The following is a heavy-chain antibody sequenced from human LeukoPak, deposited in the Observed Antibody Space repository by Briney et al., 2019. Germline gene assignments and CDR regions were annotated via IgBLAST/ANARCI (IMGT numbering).Heavy chain of an antibody. CDR3: ARGLGCSIGSCYFDS. J-gene: IGHJ4*02. CDR2: LYGGGTT. D-gene: IGHD6-13*01. V-gene: IGHV3-66*01. CDR1: GFSVSTNY. Sequence: GGSLRLSCVVSGFSVSTNYMGWVRQAPGKGLEWVSVLYGGGTTYYADSVKGRFTISKDNSKNPLYFQMNSLRAEDTAVYYCARGLGCSIGSCYFDSWGQGALVTVSS.